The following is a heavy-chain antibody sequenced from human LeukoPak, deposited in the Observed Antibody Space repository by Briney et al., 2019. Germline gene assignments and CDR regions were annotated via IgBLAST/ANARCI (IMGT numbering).Heavy chain of an antibody. V-gene: IGHV3-74*01. CDR3: AKFIAAPFYFDY. CDR1: GFTFSSYW. CDR2: INSDGSSI. Sequence: GGSLRLSCAASGFTFSSYWMHWVRQAPGKGLVWVSRINSDGSSISYADSVKGRFTISRDNAKNSLYLQMNSLRAEDTAVYYCAKFIAAPFYFDYWGQGTLVTVSS. D-gene: IGHD6-13*01. J-gene: IGHJ4*02.